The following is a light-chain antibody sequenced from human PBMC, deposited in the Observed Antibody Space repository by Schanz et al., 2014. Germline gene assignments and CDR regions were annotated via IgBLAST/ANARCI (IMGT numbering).Light chain of an antibody. J-gene: IGLJ3*02. CDR3: SSYTSSNTGV. CDR2: DVS. V-gene: IGLV2-14*01. CDR1: SSDVGGYNF. Sequence: ALTQPASVSGSPGQSITISCTGTSSDVGGYNFVSWYQQHPGKAPKLMIHDVSNRPSGVSNRFSGSKSGNTASLTISGLQAEDEADYYCSSYTSSNTGVFGGGTKLTVL.